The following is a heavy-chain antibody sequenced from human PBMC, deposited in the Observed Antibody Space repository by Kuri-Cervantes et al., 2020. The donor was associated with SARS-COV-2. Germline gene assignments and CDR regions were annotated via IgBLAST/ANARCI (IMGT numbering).Heavy chain of an antibody. CDR3: ARDMTSTYYDFWSGYYTGAFDI. J-gene: IGHJ3*02. Sequence: ASVKVSCKASGYTFTSYDINWVRQATGQGLEWMGWMNPNSGNTGYAQKFQGRVTMTRNTSISTAYMELSSLRSEDTAVYYCARDMTSTYYDFWSGYYTGAFDIWGQGTMVTVSS. CDR1: GYTFTSYD. D-gene: IGHD3-3*01. CDR2: MNPNSGNT. V-gene: IGHV1-8*02.